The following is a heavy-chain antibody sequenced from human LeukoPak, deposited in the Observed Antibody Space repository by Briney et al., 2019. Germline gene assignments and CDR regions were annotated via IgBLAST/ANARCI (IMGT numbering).Heavy chain of an antibody. D-gene: IGHD3-3*01. CDR3: AKRLSVFGVVPFDY. Sequence: PGGSLRLSCAASGFTFSSYAMSWVRQAPGKGLEWVSAIGGSGGSTYYADSVKGRFTISRDNSKNTLYLQMNSLRAEDTAVYYCAKRLSVFGVVPFDYWGQGTLVTVSS. CDR2: IGGSGGST. CDR1: GFTFSSYA. V-gene: IGHV3-23*01. J-gene: IGHJ4*02.